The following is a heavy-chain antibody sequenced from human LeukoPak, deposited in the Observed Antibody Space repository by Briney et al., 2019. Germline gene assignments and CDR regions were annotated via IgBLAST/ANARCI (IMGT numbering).Heavy chain of an antibody. CDR3: ARDLIPLYYDSSGWFDP. Sequence: ASVKVSCKASGYTFTGYYMHWVRQAPGQGLEWMGRINPNSGGTNYAQKFQGRVTMTRDTSISTAYMELSRLRSGDTAAYYCARDLIPLYYDSSGWFDPWGQGTLVTVSS. CDR2: INPNSGGT. D-gene: IGHD3-22*01. V-gene: IGHV1-2*06. CDR1: GYTFTGYY. J-gene: IGHJ5*02.